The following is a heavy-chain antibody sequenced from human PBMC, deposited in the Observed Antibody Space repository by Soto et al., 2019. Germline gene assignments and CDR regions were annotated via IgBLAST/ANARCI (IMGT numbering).Heavy chain of an antibody. J-gene: IGHJ6*02. Sequence: SETLSLTCAVSGGSISSSNWWSWVRQPPGKGLEWIGEIYHSGSTNYNPSLKSRVTISVDKSKNQFSLKLSSVTAADTAVYYCARTAGDPLGEYYYYGMDVWGQGTTVTVSS. CDR3: ARTAGDPLGEYYYYGMDV. CDR1: GGSISSSNW. D-gene: IGHD2-21*02. V-gene: IGHV4-4*02. CDR2: IYHSGST.